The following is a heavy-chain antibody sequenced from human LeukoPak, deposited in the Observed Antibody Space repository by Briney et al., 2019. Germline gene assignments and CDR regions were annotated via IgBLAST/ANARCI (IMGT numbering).Heavy chain of an antibody. CDR3: ARQAYYDSSGYSTIEDY. D-gene: IGHD3-22*01. Sequence: GESLQISCQGSGYSFTSYWIGWVRQLPGKGLEWMGIIYPGDSDTRYSPSFQGQVTISADKSISTAYLQWSSLKASDTAMYYCARQAYYDSSGYSTIEDYWGQGTLVTVSS. J-gene: IGHJ4*02. CDR1: GYSFTSYW. V-gene: IGHV5-51*01. CDR2: IYPGDSDT.